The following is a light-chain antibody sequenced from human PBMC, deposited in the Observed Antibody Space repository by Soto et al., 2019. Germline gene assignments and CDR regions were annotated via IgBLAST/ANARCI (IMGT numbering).Light chain of an antibody. CDR1: QNIRNNN. CDR2: GAS. V-gene: IGKV3-20*01. CDR3: QQYGSSAPIT. Sequence: EIGLNMSPAALSLSPGETATLSCRASQNIRNNNLHWYQQKPGHAPRLLIYGASIRATGIPDRFSGSGSGTDFTLTIGRLVHEDVALYYCQQYGSSAPITFGQGTRLAIK. J-gene: IGKJ5*01.